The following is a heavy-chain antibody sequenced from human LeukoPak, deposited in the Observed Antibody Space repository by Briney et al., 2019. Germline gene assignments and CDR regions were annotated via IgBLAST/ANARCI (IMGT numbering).Heavy chain of an antibody. D-gene: IGHD1-1*01. CDR2: ISGSGDSP. V-gene: IGHV3-23*01. Sequence: GGSLRLSCVASGFTFRSYVMSWVRQAPGKGLEWVSAISGSGDSPSYADSVKGRSTISRDNSKNTLYLQMSSLRAEDTAVYYCAKLVDWNYFDYWGQGTLVTVSS. J-gene: IGHJ4*02. CDR1: GFTFRSYV. CDR3: AKLVDWNYFDY.